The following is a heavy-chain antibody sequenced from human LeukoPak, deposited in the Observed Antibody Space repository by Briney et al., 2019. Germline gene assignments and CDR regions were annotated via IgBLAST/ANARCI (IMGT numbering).Heavy chain of an antibody. V-gene: IGHV4-30-2*01. D-gene: IGHD3-16*01. J-gene: IGHJ5*02. CDR3: ARGGLYWFDP. CDR1: GGSISSGDYY. CDR2: IYHTGTT. Sequence: PSQTLSLTCTVSGGSISSGDYYWSWIRQPPGKGLEWIGYIYHTGTTYHNPSLKSRVTISVDRSKNQFSLNLTSVTAADTAVYYCARGGLYWFDPWGQGTLVTVSS.